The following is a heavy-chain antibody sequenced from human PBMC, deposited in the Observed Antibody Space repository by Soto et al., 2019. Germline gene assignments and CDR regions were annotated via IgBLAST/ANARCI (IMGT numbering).Heavy chain of an antibody. J-gene: IGHJ1*01. CDR3: ARAECTSCYGFRH. CDR1: GFTFDDYA. D-gene: IGHD2-2*01. CDR2: ISCNSGSI. Sequence: SLRLSCAASGFTFDDYAMHWVRQAPGKGLEWVSGISCNSGSIYYADSVKGRFTISRDTAKKSLYLQMNSLRAEDTALYYCARAECTSCYGFRHWGQGTLVTVS. V-gene: IGHV3-9*01.